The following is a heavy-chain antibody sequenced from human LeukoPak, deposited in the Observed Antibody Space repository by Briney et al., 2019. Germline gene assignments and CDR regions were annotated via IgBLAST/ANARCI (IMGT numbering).Heavy chain of an antibody. CDR1: GYSLNELS. Sequence: ASVKVSCKVSGYSLNELSVSWVRQAPGKGLEWMGGFDPEEGEIIYARKFEGRVTMTDDTVRNTAYMELRSLRSEDTAVYYCARTLGGDYVPYYYYYGMDVWGQGTTVTVSS. D-gene: IGHD4-17*01. V-gene: IGHV1-24*01. CDR3: ARTLGGDYVPYYYYYGMDV. J-gene: IGHJ6*02. CDR2: FDPEEGEI.